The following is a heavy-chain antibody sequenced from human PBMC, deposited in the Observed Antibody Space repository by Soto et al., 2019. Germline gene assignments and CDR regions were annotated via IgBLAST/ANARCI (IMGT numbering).Heavy chain of an antibody. Sequence: QVQLQESGPGLVKPSGTLSLTCAVSGGSISSSNWWSWVRQPPGKGLEWIGEIYHSGSTNYNPSLKSRVTISVDKSKNQFSLKLRPVTAAYTAVYYCASATGWLVRGHFDYWGQGTLVTVSS. CDR3: ASATGWLVRGHFDY. D-gene: IGHD6-19*01. CDR1: GGSISSSNW. CDR2: IYHSGST. V-gene: IGHV4-4*02. J-gene: IGHJ4*02.